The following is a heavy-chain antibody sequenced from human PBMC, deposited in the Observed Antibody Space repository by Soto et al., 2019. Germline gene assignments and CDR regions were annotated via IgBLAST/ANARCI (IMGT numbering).Heavy chain of an antibody. V-gene: IGHV4-59*01. D-gene: IGHD6-19*01. J-gene: IGHJ3*02. CDR2: IYYSGST. CDR1: GVSISSYY. Sequence: PSETLSLTCTVSGVSISSYYWSWIRQPPGKGLEWIGYIYYSGSTNYNPSLKSRVTISVDTSKNQFSLKLSSVTAADTAVYYCARTTSNGYSSGWYLPLDIWGQGTMSPSPQ. CDR3: ARTTSNGYSSGWYLPLDI.